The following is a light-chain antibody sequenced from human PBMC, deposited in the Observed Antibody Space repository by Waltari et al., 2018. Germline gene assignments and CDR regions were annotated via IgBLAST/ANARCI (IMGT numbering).Light chain of an antibody. J-gene: IGLJ3*02. V-gene: IGLV1-40*01. CDR3: QSYDSSLSGRV. CDR1: SSTIGEGFA. CDR2: ASY. Sequence: QSVLTPPPSVSGAPGQRVTIPCTRTSSTIGEGFAVFWYQQLPGSAPKLLIFASYKRSSGVPDRISGSTSGTSASLAITGLQAEDEADYYCQSYDSSLSGRVFGGGTRLTVL.